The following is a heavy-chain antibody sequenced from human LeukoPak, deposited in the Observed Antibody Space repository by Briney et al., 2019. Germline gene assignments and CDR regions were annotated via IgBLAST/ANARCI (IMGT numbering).Heavy chain of an antibody. CDR2: ISGSGGST. Sequence: GGSLRLSCAASGFTFSNYAMSWVRQAPGKGLEWVSGISGSGGSTYYADSVKGRFTISRDNSQNTLYLQMNSLRDEDTAVFYCAKRYGSGTYLSAFDIWGQGTMVTVSS. D-gene: IGHD3-10*01. CDR3: AKRYGSGTYLSAFDI. V-gene: IGHV3-23*01. J-gene: IGHJ3*02. CDR1: GFTFSNYA.